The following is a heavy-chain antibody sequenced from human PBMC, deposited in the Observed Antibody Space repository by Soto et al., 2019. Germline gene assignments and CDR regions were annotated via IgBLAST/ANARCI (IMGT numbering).Heavy chain of an antibody. CDR3: ARDLGGGSHDY. Sequence: PSETLSLTCVVSGYSVISGYFVVLIRHPPGKVLEWIGSISHSGGTYYNPSLKSRVTLSINTSKNQLSLTLSSVTAADTAVYYCARDLGGGSHDYWGQGALVTVSS. J-gene: IGHJ4*02. V-gene: IGHV4-38-2*02. CDR1: GYSVISGYF. CDR2: ISHSGGT. D-gene: IGHD3-16*01.